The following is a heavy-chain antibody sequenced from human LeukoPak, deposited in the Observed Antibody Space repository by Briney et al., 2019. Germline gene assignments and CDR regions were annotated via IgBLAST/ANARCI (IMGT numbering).Heavy chain of an antibody. CDR2: INSDGSTT. J-gene: IGHJ4*02. CDR1: GFTFSSYW. CDR3: ARGHSSGWFFFDY. V-gene: IGHV3-74*01. D-gene: IGHD6-19*01. Sequence: GGSLRLSCAASGFTFSSYWMHWVRQAPGKGLVWVSRINSDGSTTTYADSVKGRFTISRDNSKNTLSLRMNSLRAEDTAVYYCARGHSSGWFFFDYWGQGTLVTVSS.